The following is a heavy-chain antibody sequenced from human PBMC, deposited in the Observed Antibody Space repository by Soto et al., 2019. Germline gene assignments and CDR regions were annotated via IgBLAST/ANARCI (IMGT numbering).Heavy chain of an antibody. Sequence: GASVKVSCKASGYTFTSYGISWVRQAPGQGLEWMGWISAYNGNTNYAQKLQGRVTMTTDTSTSTAYMELRSLRSDDTAVYYCARVVIRPGVVPARMGVWGQGTTVTVSS. CDR2: ISAYNGNT. CDR1: GYTFTSYG. CDR3: ARVVIRPGVVPARMGV. J-gene: IGHJ6*02. D-gene: IGHD2-2*01. V-gene: IGHV1-18*01.